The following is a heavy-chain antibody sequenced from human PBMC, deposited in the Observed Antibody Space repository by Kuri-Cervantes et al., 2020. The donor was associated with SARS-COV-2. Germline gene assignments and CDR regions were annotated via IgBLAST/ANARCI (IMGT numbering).Heavy chain of an antibody. D-gene: IGHD2-2*01. Sequence: GESLKISCAASGFPFSSYAMHWVRQAPGKGLEYVSAISSNGGSTYYANSVKGRFTISRDNSKNTLYLQMGSLRAKDTAVYYCARDENIVVVPAARAPPKYGMDVWGQGTTVTVSS. V-gene: IGHV3-64*01. J-gene: IGHJ6*02. CDR2: ISSNGGST. CDR1: GFPFSSYA. CDR3: ARDENIVVVPAARAPPKYGMDV.